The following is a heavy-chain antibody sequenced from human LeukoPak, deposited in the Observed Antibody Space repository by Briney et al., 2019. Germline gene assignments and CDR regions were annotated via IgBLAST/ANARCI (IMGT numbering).Heavy chain of an antibody. V-gene: IGHV1-2*02. Sequence: GASVKVSCKASGYTFTGYYMHWVRQAPGQGLEWMGWINPNSGGTNYAQKFQGRVTMTRDTSISTAYMELSRLRSDDTAVYYCARGTDYYDSSGYVQWFDPWGQGTLVTVSS. CDR1: GYTFTGYY. D-gene: IGHD3-22*01. J-gene: IGHJ5*02. CDR3: ARGTDYYDSSGYVQWFDP. CDR2: INPNSGGT.